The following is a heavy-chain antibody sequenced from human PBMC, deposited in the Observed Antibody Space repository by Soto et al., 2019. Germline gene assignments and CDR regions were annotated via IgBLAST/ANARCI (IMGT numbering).Heavy chain of an antibody. V-gene: IGHV3-33*01. CDR2: IWYDGSNK. D-gene: IGHD2-15*01. CDR1: GFTFSSYG. Sequence: QVQLVESGGGVVQPGRSLRLSCAASGFTFSSYGMHWVRQAPGKGLEWVAVIWYDGSNKYYADSVKGRFTISRDNSKNTLYLQMNSLRAEDTAVYYCAREGYCSGGSCSLGIDGMDVWGQGTTVTVSS. CDR3: AREGYCSGGSCSLGIDGMDV. J-gene: IGHJ6*02.